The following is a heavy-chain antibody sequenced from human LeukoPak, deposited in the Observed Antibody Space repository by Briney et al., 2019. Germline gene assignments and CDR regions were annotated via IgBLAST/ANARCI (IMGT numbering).Heavy chain of an antibody. CDR3: ARVAKERVGGVYYFDY. J-gene: IGHJ4*02. V-gene: IGHV3-13*01. CDR1: GFTFSDYD. Sequence: QPGGSLRLSCAASGFTFSDYDMHWVRQATGKGPEWVSAIGTAGDTYYTGSVKGRFTISRENAKNSLYLQMNSLRAGDTAVYYCARVAKERVGGVYYFDYWGQGTLVTVSS. D-gene: IGHD1-1*01. CDR2: IGTAGDT.